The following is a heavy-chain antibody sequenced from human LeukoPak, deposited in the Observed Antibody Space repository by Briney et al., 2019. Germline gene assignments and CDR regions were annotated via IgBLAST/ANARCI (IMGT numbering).Heavy chain of an antibody. D-gene: IGHD3-22*01. J-gene: IGHJ4*02. V-gene: IGHV4-61*02. CDR1: GGSISSGDYY. Sequence: SETLSLTCTVSGGSISSGDYYWSWIRQPAGKGLEWIGRIYTSGSTNYNPSLKSRVTMSVDTSKNQFSLKLSSVTAADTAVYYCALSSWDSSGYYYTDYWGQGTLVTVSS. CDR3: ALSSWDSSGYYYTDY. CDR2: IYTSGST.